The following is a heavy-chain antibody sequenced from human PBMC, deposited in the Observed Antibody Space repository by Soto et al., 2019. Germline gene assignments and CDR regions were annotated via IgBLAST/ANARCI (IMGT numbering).Heavy chain of an antibody. D-gene: IGHD4-17*01. J-gene: IGHJ4*02. CDR2: MNPTSDNT. V-gene: IGHV1-8*01. Sequence: QVQLVQSGAEVKKPGASVKVSCKTSGYTFTSYDINWVRQAAGQGLEWMGWMNPTSDNTGYAQKFQGRVTMTRNTSISTAYMELSSLRSEDTAVYCCARGLDDYGGNDYWGQGTLVTVSS. CDR1: GYTFTSYD. CDR3: ARGLDDYGGNDY.